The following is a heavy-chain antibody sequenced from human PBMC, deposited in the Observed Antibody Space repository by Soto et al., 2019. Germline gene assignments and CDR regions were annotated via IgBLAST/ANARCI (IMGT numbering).Heavy chain of an antibody. V-gene: IGHV1-69*13. CDR3: ARRLSSSWYEGYFDY. Sequence: SVKVSCKASGGTLSSYAISWVRQAPGQGLEWMGGIIPIFGTANYAQKFQGRVTITADESTSTAYMELSSLRSEDTAVYYCARRLSSSWYEGYFDYWGQGTLVTVSS. D-gene: IGHD6-13*01. CDR1: GGTLSSYA. J-gene: IGHJ4*02. CDR2: IIPIFGTA.